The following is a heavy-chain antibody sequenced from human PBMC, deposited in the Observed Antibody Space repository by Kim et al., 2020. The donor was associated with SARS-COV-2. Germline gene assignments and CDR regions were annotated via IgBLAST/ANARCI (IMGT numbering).Heavy chain of an antibody. CDR1: GYSFTSYW. CDR3: ASNVRPGYRSGWGFNYYYYGMDV. Sequence: GESLKISCKGSGYSFTSYWISWVRQMPGKGLEWMGRIDPSDSYTNYSPSFQGHVTISADKSISTAYLEWSSLKASDTAMYYCASNVRPGYRSGWGFNYYYYGMDVWGQGTTVTVSS. J-gene: IGHJ6*02. D-gene: IGHD6-19*01. CDR2: IDPSDSYT. V-gene: IGHV5-10-1*01.